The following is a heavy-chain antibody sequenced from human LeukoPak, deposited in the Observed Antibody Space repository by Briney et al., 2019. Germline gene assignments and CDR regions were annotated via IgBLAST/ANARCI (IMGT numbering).Heavy chain of an antibody. J-gene: IGHJ4*02. CDR1: GYTFTSYD. V-gene: IGHV1-8*01. CDR2: MNPNSGNT. CDR3: ARGVTPEAPAFDY. Sequence: ASVKVSCKASGYTFTSYDINWVRQATGQGLEWMGWMNPNSGNTGYAQKFQGRVTITADKSTSTAYMELSSLRSEDTAVYYCARGVTPEAPAFDYWGQGTLVTVSS. D-gene: IGHD4-23*01.